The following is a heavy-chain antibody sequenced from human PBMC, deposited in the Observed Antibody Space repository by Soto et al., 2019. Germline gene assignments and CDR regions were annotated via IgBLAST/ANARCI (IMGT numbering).Heavy chain of an antibody. CDR2: ISYDGSNK. J-gene: IGHJ4*02. CDR3: AKHYYDSNGQGGVPDY. V-gene: IGHV3-30*18. CDR1: GFTFSSYG. D-gene: IGHD3-22*01. Sequence: QVQLVESGGGVVQPGRSLRLSCAASGFTFSSYGMHWVRQAPGKGLEWVAVISYDGSNKYYADSVKGRFTISRDNSKNTMYLQMNSLRAEDTAVYYCAKHYYDSNGQGGVPDYWGQGTLVTVSS.